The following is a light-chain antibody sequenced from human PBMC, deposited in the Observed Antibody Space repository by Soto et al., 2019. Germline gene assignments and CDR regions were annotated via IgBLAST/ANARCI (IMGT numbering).Light chain of an antibody. J-gene: IGKJ5*01. Sequence: EIVLTQSPGKLSLSPGERATLSCRASQRVRGDSLAWYQQTPGQPPRFLIYGASSRATGIPDRFSASGSGTDFTLTISILEPEDSAVDYCQQYRNWPTFGQGTRLEIK. V-gene: IGKV3-20*01. CDR1: QRVRGDS. CDR2: GAS. CDR3: QQYRNWPT.